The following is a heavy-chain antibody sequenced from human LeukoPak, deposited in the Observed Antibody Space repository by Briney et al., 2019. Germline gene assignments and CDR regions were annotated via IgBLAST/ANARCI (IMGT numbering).Heavy chain of an antibody. V-gene: IGHV4-30-2*01. D-gene: IGHD2/OR15-2a*01. CDR3: ARDGFIWRTNSNDGFDI. CDR1: GGSISSGEYS. CDR2: VYHDGNP. J-gene: IGHJ3*02. Sequence: SETLSLTCAVSGGSISSGEYSWNWIRQPPGRGLEWIGKVYHDGNPGYNPSLKSRVTVSVDKSRNQFSLNLNSVTAADTAVYYCARDGFIWRTNSNDGFDIWGQGTMVTVSP.